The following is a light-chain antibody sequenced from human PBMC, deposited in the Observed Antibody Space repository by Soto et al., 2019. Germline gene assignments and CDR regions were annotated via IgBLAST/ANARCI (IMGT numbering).Light chain of an antibody. CDR3: QHYKSYSEA. Sequence: CAATVSAVVGGRVRITCRASQSISSWLAWYQQKPGKAPKLLIYKASTLKSGVPSRYSGSGSGTEFTLTISNLQPDDFATYYSQHYKSYSEAFGQGTKVDIK. CDR2: KAS. CDR1: QSISSW. J-gene: IGKJ1*01. V-gene: IGKV1-5*03.